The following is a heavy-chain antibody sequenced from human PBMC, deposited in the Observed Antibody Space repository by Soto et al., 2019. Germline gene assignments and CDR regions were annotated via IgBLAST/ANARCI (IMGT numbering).Heavy chain of an antibody. D-gene: IGHD3-3*01. J-gene: IGHJ6*02. V-gene: IGHV3-23*01. CDR3: AKEIEYYDFWSGWLPDGMDV. CDR1: GFTFSSYA. Sequence: GGSLRLSCAASGFTFSSYAMSWVRQAPGKGLEWVSAISGSGGSTYYADSVKGRFTISRDNSKNTLYLQMNSLRAEDTAVYYCAKEIEYYDFWSGWLPDGMDVWGQGTTVTVSS. CDR2: ISGSGGST.